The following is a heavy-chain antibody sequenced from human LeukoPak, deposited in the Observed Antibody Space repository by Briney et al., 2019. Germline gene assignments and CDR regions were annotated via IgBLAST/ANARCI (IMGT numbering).Heavy chain of an antibody. V-gene: IGHV3-23*01. CDR2: ISGSGGST. J-gene: IGHJ4*02. CDR1: GFTFSSYG. CDR3: ARALWFGRPSFDY. D-gene: IGHD3-10*01. Sequence: GGSLRLSCAASGFTFSSYGMSWVRQAPGKGLEWVSAISGSGGSTYYADSVKGRFTISRDNSKNTLYLQMNSLRAEDTAVYYCARALWFGRPSFDYWGQGTLVTVSS.